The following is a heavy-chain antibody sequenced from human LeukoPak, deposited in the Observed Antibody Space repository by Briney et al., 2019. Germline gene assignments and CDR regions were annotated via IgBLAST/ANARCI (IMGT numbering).Heavy chain of an antibody. Sequence: GGSLRLSCAASGFTFSDYSMSWIRQAPGKGLEWVSYISSSGSSTYYADSVKGRFTISRDNAKNSLYLQMNSLTAEDTAVYYCARDYTYCSGSRCYDRFDYWGQGIRVTVSS. V-gene: IGHV3-11*04. CDR1: GFTFSDYS. CDR2: ISSSGSST. CDR3: ARDYTYCSGSRCYDRFDY. J-gene: IGHJ4*02. D-gene: IGHD2-15*01.